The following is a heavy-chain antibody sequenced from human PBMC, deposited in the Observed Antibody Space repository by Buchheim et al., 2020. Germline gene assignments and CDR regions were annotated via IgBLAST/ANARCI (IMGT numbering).Heavy chain of an antibody. V-gene: IGHV6-1*01. Sequence: QIQLQQSGPGLVKPSQTLSLSCAVSGDSVSSNSAAWSWIRQSPSRGLEWLGRTYYGSKWSNDSAVSVKSRITIKSDTSKHQFSLHLESVTPEDTAVYYCARHLYYHSSDDRVDPWGQGTL. CDR3: ARHLYYHSSDDRVDP. J-gene: IGHJ5*02. CDR1: GDSVSSNSAA. D-gene: IGHD3-22*01. CDR2: TYYGSKWSN.